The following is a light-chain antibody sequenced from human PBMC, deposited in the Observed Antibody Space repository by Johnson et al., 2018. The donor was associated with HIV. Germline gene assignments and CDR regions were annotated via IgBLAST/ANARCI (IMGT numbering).Light chain of an antibody. Sequence: HSVLTQPPSVSAAPGQKVTISCSGGSSNIGNNYVSWYQQLPGTAPKLLIYENDKRPSGIPDRFSGSKSGTSATLGITGLQTGDEADYFCGTWDSSLSAYVFGTGTKVTVL. CDR1: SSNIGNNY. CDR2: END. J-gene: IGLJ1*01. CDR3: GTWDSSLSAYV. V-gene: IGLV1-51*02.